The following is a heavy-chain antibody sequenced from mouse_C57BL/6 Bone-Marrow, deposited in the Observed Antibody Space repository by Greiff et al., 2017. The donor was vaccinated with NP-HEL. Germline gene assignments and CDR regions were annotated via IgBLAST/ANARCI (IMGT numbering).Heavy chain of an antibody. D-gene: IGHD1-1*01. CDR1: GFNIKDYY. Sequence: EVQRVESGAELVKPGASVKLSCTASGFNIKDYYMHWVKQRTEQGLEWIGRIDPEDGETKYAPKFQGKATITADTSSNTAYLQLSSLTSEDTAVYYCARALITTVVATDFDVWGTGTTVTVSS. CDR3: ARALITTVVATDFDV. V-gene: IGHV14-2*01. J-gene: IGHJ1*03. CDR2: IDPEDGET.